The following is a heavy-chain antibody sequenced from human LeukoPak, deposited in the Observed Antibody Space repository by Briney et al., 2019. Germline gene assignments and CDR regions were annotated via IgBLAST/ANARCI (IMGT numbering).Heavy chain of an antibody. CDR2: IRSKAYGGTT. CDR1: GFTFGDYA. CDR3: TRGIQLWYSDY. J-gene: IGHJ4*02. V-gene: IGHV3-49*04. D-gene: IGHD5-18*01. Sequence: GGSLRLSCTASGFTFGDYAMSWVRQAPGKGLEWVGFIRSKAYGGTTEYAASVKGRFTISRDDPKSIAYLQMNSLKTEDTAVYYCTRGIQLWYSDYWGQGTLVTVSS.